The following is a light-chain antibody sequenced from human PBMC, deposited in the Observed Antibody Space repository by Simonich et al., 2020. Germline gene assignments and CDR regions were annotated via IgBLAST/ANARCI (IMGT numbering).Light chain of an antibody. CDR3: SSYTSSSDWV. Sequence: HSALTQPASVSGSPGQSITISCTGTSSDVGGYNYVSWYQQPPGKAPKLMIYDVCKRPSVVSNRFSGTNAGYPASLPISGLQAEDEADYYCSSYTSSSDWVFGGGTKLTVL. J-gene: IGLJ3*02. V-gene: IGLV2-14*01. CDR2: DVC. CDR1: SSDVGGYNY.